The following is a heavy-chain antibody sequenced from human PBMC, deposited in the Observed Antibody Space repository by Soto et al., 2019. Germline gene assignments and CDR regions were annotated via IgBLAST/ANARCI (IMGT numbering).Heavy chain of an antibody. Sequence: QVHLVESGGGLVKPGRSLRLSCAASGFTFSDYYMSWIRQAPGKGLEWLSYSSDSGTFTRYADSVKGRFSISRDNAKNSLYLQINSLRGEDTAIYYCARSGDNYNLLDYWGQGTPVTVSS. J-gene: IGHJ4*02. CDR2: SSDSGTFT. D-gene: IGHD1-1*01. CDR3: ARSGDNYNLLDY. CDR1: GFTFSDYY. V-gene: IGHV3-11*06.